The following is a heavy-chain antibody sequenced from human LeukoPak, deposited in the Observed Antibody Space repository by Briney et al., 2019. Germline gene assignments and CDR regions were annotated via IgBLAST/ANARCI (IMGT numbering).Heavy chain of an antibody. CDR3: AKETRGSYSDY. CDR1: GVTFSSSG. CDR2: ISYDGSNR. J-gene: IGHJ4*02. D-gene: IGHD5-12*01. Sequence: PGGSLRLSCAASGVTFSSSGMHWVRQAPGKGLEWVAFISYDGSNRYYADSVRGRFTISRDNSKNTLYLQVNSLRAEDTAVYYCAKETRGSYSDYWGQGTLVTVSS. V-gene: IGHV3-30*02.